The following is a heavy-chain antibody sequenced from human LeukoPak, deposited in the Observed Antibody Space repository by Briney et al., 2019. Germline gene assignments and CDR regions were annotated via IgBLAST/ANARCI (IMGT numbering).Heavy chain of an antibody. CDR1: GFTFSSYS. Sequence: GGSLRLSCAASGFTFSSYSMNWVRQAPGKGLEWVSSISSSSSYIYYADSVKGRFIISRDDSKNTVSLQMNSLRVDDTALYYCARGPDPVLRGPRRAFDLWGQGTMVTVSS. J-gene: IGHJ3*01. CDR2: ISSSSSYI. V-gene: IGHV3-21*01. CDR3: ARGPDPVLRGPRRAFDL. D-gene: IGHD3-10*01.